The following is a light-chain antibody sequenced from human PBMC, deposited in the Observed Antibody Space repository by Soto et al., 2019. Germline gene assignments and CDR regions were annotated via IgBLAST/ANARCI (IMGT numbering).Light chain of an antibody. J-gene: IGKJ2*01. V-gene: IGKV3-20*01. CDR2: GAS. Sequence: EIVLTQSPGTLSLSPGERATLSCRASQSVSSSYLAWYQQKPGQAPRLLIYGASSRATGIPDRFSGSGSGTDFTLTISRLEPEDLAVYYCQLYGTSPLYTFGQGTELEIK. CDR1: QSVSSSY. CDR3: QLYGTSPLYT.